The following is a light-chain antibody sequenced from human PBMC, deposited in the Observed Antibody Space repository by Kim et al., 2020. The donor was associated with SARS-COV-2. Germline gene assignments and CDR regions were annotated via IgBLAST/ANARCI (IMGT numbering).Light chain of an antibody. V-gene: IGLV4-69*01. CDR1: SGRSDYV. J-gene: IGLJ3*02. Sequence: GATVKLPCTLGSGRSDYVIAWHQQEPEKGRRYWMKLNSDGSRSKWNGIPDRYSGSSSGAERYLTISSLQSEDEADYYCQTWGTPWVCGGGTQMTVL. CDR3: QTWGTPWV. CDR2: LNSDGSR.